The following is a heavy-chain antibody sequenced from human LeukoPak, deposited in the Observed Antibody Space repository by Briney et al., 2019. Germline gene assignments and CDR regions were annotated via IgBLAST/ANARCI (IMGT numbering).Heavy chain of an antibody. CDR3: ARTYCAEDCSIRYFDY. V-gene: IGHV1-46*01. CDR2: INPSGGDT. Sequence: ASVKVSCKASGYTFTSYYMHWVRQAPGQGLEWLGVINPSGGDTKYAQKFQGRVTLTRDKSTSTVYMELSSLTSDDTAVYYCARTYCAEDCSIRYFDYWGQGTLVTVSS. J-gene: IGHJ4*02. CDR1: GYTFTSYY. D-gene: IGHD2-21*02.